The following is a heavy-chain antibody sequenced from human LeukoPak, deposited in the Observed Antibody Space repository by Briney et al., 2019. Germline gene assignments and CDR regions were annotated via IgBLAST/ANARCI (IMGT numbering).Heavy chain of an antibody. V-gene: IGHV3-23*01. J-gene: IGHJ4*02. CDR3: ARHDSFIPY. D-gene: IGHD5-18*01. Sequence: GGSLRLSCAASGFTFNYYAISWVRQAPGKGLEWVSGISDNEGRTYYTDSVKGRFTISRDNTKNTVYLQMHNLRADDTAVYFCARHDSFIPYWGQGTLVTVS. CDR2: ISDNEGRT. CDR1: GFTFNYYA.